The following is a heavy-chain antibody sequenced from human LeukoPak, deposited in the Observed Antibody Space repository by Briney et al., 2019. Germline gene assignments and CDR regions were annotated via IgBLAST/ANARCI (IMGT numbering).Heavy chain of an antibody. Sequence: PSETLSLTCTVSGGSISSSSYYWGWIRQPPGKGLEWIGSIYHSGSTYYNPSLKSRVTISVDTSKNQFSLKLSSVTAADTAVYYCASLLAVAGTGDYWGQGTLVTVSS. CDR2: IYHSGST. V-gene: IGHV4-39*07. D-gene: IGHD6-19*01. CDR1: GGSISSSSYY. CDR3: ASLLAVAGTGDY. J-gene: IGHJ4*02.